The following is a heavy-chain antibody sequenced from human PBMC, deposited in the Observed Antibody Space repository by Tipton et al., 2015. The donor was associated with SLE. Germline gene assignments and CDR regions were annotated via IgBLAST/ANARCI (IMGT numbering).Heavy chain of an antibody. CDR3: ARRGRSAWFPGV. V-gene: IGHV4-39*07. D-gene: IGHD3-10*01. J-gene: IGHJ4*02. CDR1: GGSINSSTSF. Sequence: TLSLTCNVSGGSINSSTSFWAWIRRPPGKGLEWIACISSSGSTDHNPSLRSRVSIPLDTSKNQFSLRLTSATAADTAVYYCARRGRSAWFPGVWGQGTLVTVSS. CDR2: ISSSGST.